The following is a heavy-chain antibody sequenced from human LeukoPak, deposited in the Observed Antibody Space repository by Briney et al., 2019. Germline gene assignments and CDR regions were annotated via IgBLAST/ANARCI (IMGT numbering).Heavy chain of an antibody. Sequence: GGSLRLSCAASGFTFSSYEMNWVRQAPGKGLEWGSYISSSCSTIYYADSVKGRFTISRDNAKNSLYLQMNSLRAEDTAVYYCARSPTGSGWYYFDYWGQGTLVTVSS. CDR1: GFTFSSYE. CDR3: ARSPTGSGWYYFDY. V-gene: IGHV3-48*03. D-gene: IGHD6-19*01. J-gene: IGHJ4*02. CDR2: ISSSCSTI.